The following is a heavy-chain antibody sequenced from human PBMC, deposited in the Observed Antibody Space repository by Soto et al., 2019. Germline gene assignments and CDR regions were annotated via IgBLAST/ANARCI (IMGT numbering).Heavy chain of an antibody. CDR2: VNHSGTT. CDR3: ARGIGYCSSINCYSSRRLRFDS. Sequence: QVQLQQWGAGLLKPSETLSLTCAVYGGSFSGYYCTWIRQSPEKGLEWIGEVNHSGTTYYNPSLMPRVTISLHTPKNQCSLKMSSVTAADTAVYYCARGIGYCSSINCYSSRRLRFDSWGQGTLVTVSS. V-gene: IGHV4-34*01. D-gene: IGHD2-2*01. J-gene: IGHJ4*02. CDR1: GGSFSGYY.